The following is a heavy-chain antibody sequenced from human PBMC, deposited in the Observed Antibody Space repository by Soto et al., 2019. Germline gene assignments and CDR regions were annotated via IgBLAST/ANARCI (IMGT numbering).Heavy chain of an antibody. CDR2: IDWNDDK. CDR3: ARIRNYGSGSSNYYYGMDV. V-gene: IGHV2-70*11. D-gene: IGHD3-10*01. CDR1: GFSLSTSGMC. Sequence: SGPTLLNPTQTLTLTCTFSGFSLSTSGMCVSWIRQPPGKALEWLARIDWNDDKYYSTSLKTRLTISKDTSKNQVVLTMTNMDPVDTATYYCARIRNYGSGSSNYYYGMDVWGQGTTVTVSS. J-gene: IGHJ6*02.